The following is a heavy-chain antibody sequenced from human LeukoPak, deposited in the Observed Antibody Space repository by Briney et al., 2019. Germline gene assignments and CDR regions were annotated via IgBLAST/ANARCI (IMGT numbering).Heavy chain of an antibody. V-gene: IGHV2-5*02. J-gene: IGHJ4*02. Sequence: SGPTLVNPTQTLTLTCNFSGFSFSTSGVGVGWIRQPPGKALEWLAVLYWDEDERYRPSLKSRLTINKDTSTNQVVLTMTNMDPVDTATYYCARSPYYDILTGSRGTFDYWGRGILVTASS. CDR3: ARSPYYDILTGSRGTFDY. CDR2: LYWDEDE. D-gene: IGHD3-9*01. CDR1: GFSFSTSGVG.